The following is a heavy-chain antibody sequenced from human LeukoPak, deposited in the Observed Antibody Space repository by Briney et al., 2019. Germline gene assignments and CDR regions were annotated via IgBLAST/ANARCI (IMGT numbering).Heavy chain of an antibody. J-gene: IGHJ6*03. CDR1: GYTFTGYY. Sequence: ASVKVSYKASGYTFTGYYIHWVRQAPGQGLEWMGWINPNSGGTNYAQKFQGRVTMTRDTSISTAYMELSSLRSEDTAVYYCARDDFRRGNDFWSGYYPYYYYYYYMDVWGKGTTVTVSS. CDR2: INPNSGGT. V-gene: IGHV1-2*02. CDR3: ARDDFRRGNDFWSGYYPYYYYYYYMDV. D-gene: IGHD3-3*01.